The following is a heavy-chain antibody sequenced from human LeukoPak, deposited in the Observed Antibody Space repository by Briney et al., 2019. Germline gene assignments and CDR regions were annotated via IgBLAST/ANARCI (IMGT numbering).Heavy chain of an antibody. CDR3: TREGAAAAYGMDV. CDR2: IRRRAFGETA. CDR1: GITLSNYG. Sequence: GGSLRLSCAVSGITLSNYGMSWVRRAPGRGLEWVGLIRRRAFGETADYAASVKGRFTISRDDSKSIAYLQMNSLKTEDTAVYYCTREGAAAAYGMDVWGQGTTVTVSS. J-gene: IGHJ6*02. V-gene: IGHV3-49*04. D-gene: IGHD6-13*01.